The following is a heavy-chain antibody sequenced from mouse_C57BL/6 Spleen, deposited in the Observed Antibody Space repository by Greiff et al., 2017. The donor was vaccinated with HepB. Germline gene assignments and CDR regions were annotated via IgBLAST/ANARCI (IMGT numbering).Heavy chain of an antibody. CDR1: GFTFSDYG. D-gene: IGHD2-3*01. CDR2: ISSGSSTI. V-gene: IGHV5-17*01. Sequence: EVHLVESGGGLVKPGGSLKLSCAASGFTFSDYGMHWVRQAPEKGLEWVAYISSGSSTIYYADTVKGRITISRDNAKNTLFLQMTSLRSEDTAMYYCAMGLLIMDYWGQGASVTVSS. CDR3: AMGLLIMDY. J-gene: IGHJ4*01.